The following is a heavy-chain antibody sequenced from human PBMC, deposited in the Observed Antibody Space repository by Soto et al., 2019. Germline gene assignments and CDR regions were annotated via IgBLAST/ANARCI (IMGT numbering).Heavy chain of an antibody. CDR2: IYYSGIT. J-gene: IGHJ6*02. D-gene: IGHD1-20*01. CDR1: GGSISSYY. V-gene: IGHV4-59*01. CDR3: ARYKSNYYYGMDV. Sequence: QVQLQESGPGLVKPSETLSLTCTVSGGSISSYYWSWIRQPPVKGLEWIGYIYYSGITNYNPSLKSRVTISVDTSKNQFSLKLSSVTAADTAVYYCARYKSNYYYGMDVWGQGTTVTVSS.